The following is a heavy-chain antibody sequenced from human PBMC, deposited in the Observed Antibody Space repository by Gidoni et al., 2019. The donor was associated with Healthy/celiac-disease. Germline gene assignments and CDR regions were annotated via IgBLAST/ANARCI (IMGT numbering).Heavy chain of an antibody. Sequence: QVQLQESGPGLVKPSQTLSLTCTVSGGSISSGDYYWSSIRQPPGKGLEWIGYIYYSGSTYYNPSLKSRVTISVDTSKNQFSLKLSSVTAADTAVYYCARPPVLRYFDWLVPKGFDYWVPGNPGHRLL. D-gene: IGHD3-9*01. CDR2: IYYSGST. V-gene: IGHV4-30-4*01. CDR3: ARPPVLRYFDWLVPKGFDY. J-gene: IGHJ4*02. CDR1: GGSISSGDYY.